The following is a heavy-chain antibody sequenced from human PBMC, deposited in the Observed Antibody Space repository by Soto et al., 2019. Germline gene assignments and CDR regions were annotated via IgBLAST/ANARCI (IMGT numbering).Heavy chain of an antibody. CDR3: AKDGEQQLFYYYYMDV. J-gene: IGHJ6*03. CDR1: GFTFSSYG. Sequence: GGSLRLSCAASGFTFSSYGMHWVRQAPGKGLEWVAVISYDGSNKYYADSVKGRFTISRDNSKNTLYLQMNSLGAEDTAVYYCAKDGEQQLFYYYYMDVWGKGTTVTVSS. D-gene: IGHD6-13*01. CDR2: ISYDGSNK. V-gene: IGHV3-30*18.